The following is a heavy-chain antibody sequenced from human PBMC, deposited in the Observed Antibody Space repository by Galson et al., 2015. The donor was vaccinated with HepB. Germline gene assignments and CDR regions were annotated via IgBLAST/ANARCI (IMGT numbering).Heavy chain of an antibody. CDR1: GYTFSSYG. Sequence: SVKVSCKASGYTFSSYGISWVRQAPGQGLEWMGWIGAYNVNTYYTQKFQGRVTLTTDKSTSTAYMELRSLRSDDTAVYYCASGRCSGGSCYSGLFDYWGQGPLVTVSS. J-gene: IGHJ4*02. CDR3: ASGRCSGGSCYSGLFDY. D-gene: IGHD2-15*01. V-gene: IGHV1-18*04. CDR2: IGAYNVNT.